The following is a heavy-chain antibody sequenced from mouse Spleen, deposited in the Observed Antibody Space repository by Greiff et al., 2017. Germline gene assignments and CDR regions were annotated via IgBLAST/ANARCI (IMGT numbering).Heavy chain of an antibody. CDR2: ISSGSSTI. CDR3: AREGRVGAMDY. J-gene: IGHJ4*01. V-gene: IGHV5-17*02. CDR1: GFTFSSFG. D-gene: IGHD1-1*01. Sequence: DVKLVESGGGLVQPGGSRKLSCAASGFTFSSFGMHWVRQAPEKGLEWVAYISSGSSTIYYADTVKGRFTISRDNPKNTLFLQMTSLRSEDTAMYYCAREGRVGAMDYWGQGTSVTVSS.